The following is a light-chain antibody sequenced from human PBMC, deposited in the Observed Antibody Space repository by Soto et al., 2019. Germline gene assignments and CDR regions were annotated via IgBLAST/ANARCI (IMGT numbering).Light chain of an antibody. J-gene: IGKJ2*01. CDR1: QTIRNW. Sequence: DIQMTQSPSTQPASVGDRVTITCRASQTIRNWLVWYQQKPGKAPKLLIYDASTLESGVPSRFSGSGSGTHFTLTISSLQPDDFATYYCQQYNSYSPTFGQGTKLEI. CDR3: QQYNSYSPT. CDR2: DAS. V-gene: IGKV1-5*01.